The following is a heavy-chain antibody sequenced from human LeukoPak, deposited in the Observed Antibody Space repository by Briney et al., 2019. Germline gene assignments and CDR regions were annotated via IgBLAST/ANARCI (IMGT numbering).Heavy chain of an antibody. Sequence: GGSLRLSCAASEFTFSSYGMHWVRQDPGKGLEWVAFIRHDGSTKYYTDSVKGRFTISRDNSKNTLYLQMNSLRAEDTAVYYCARDLAAYGKYGDYWVDYGMDVWGQGTTVTVSS. CDR2: IRHDGSTK. D-gene: IGHD4-17*01. CDR1: EFTFSSYG. V-gene: IGHV3-30*02. J-gene: IGHJ6*02. CDR3: ARDLAAYGKYGDYWVDYGMDV.